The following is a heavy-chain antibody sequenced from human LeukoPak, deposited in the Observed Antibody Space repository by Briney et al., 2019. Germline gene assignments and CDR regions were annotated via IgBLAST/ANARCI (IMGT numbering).Heavy chain of an antibody. D-gene: IGHD3-22*01. CDR1: GFTFSSYS. V-gene: IGHV3-48*01. Sequence: SGGSLRLSCAASGFTFSSYSMNWVRQAPGKGLEWVSYISSSSSTIYYADSVKGRFTISRDNAKNSLYLQMNSLRAEDTAVYYCAREPVVITFGAFDIWGQGTMVTVSS. CDR2: ISSSSSTI. CDR3: AREPVVITFGAFDI. J-gene: IGHJ3*02.